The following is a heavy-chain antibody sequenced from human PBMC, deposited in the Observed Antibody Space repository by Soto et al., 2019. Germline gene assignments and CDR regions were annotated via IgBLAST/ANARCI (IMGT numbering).Heavy chain of an antibody. V-gene: IGHV1-3*01. D-gene: IGHD3-22*01. Sequence: QVQLVQSGAEVKKPGASVKVSCQASGYTFNNYIVHWVRQAPGQRLEWMGWINAGNGDTKYSQNFQGRITITRDTSATTVYMELSRLRSEDTAVYYCARYFDRGDYYFDYWGQGTLVTVSS. J-gene: IGHJ4*02. CDR3: ARYFDRGDYYFDY. CDR2: INAGNGDT. CDR1: GYTFNNYI.